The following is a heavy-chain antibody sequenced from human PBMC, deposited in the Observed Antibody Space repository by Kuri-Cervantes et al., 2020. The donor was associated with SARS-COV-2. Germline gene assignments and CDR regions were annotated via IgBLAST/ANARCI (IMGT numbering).Heavy chain of an antibody. V-gene: IGHV3-20*04. CDR2: INWNGGST. Sequence: GESLKISCAASGFTFSSYWMSWVRQAPGKGLEWVSGINWNGGSTGYADSVKGRFTISRDNAKNSLYLQMNSLRAEDTAVYYCARSPGDGDYDPFDYWGQGTLVTVSS. CDR1: GFTFSSYW. J-gene: IGHJ4*02. D-gene: IGHD4-17*01. CDR3: ARSPGDGDYDPFDY.